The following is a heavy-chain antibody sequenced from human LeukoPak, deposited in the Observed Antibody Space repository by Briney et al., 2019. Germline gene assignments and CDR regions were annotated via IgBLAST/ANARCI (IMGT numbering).Heavy chain of an antibody. CDR3: ARGRAGIAAAGFDY. J-gene: IGHJ4*02. D-gene: IGHD6-13*01. CDR1: GFTFSMSA. V-gene: IGHV3-30-3*01. Sequence: GGSLRLSCATSGFTFSMSAMHWVRLAPGKGLDWVAVIPFDGGNKFYADSVKGRFSISRDNSKNTLYLQMNSLGLDDTAVYFSARGRAGIAAAGFDYWGQGTLVTVSS. CDR2: IPFDGGNK.